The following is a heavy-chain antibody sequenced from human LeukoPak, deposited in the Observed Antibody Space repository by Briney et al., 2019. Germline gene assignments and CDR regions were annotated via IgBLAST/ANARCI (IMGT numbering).Heavy chain of an antibody. J-gene: IGHJ2*01. V-gene: IGHV1-2*02. D-gene: IGHD3-22*01. CDR3: ARPHYDSSGYYYSPGWYFDL. CDR1: EYTFTGYY. CDR2: INPNSGGT. Sequence: ASVKVSCKASEYTFTGYYMHWVRQALGQGLEWMGWINPNSGGTNYPQKFQGRVTMTRDTSISTAYMELSRLRSDDTAVYYCARPHYDSSGYYYSPGWYFDLWGRGTLVTVSS.